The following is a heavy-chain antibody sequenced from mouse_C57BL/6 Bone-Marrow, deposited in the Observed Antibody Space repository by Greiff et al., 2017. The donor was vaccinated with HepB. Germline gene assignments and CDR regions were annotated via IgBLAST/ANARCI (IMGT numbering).Heavy chain of an antibody. D-gene: IGHD2-1*01. V-gene: IGHV14-2*01. J-gene: IGHJ4*01. CDR3: ARQADYGNYLPAMDY. CDR2: IDPEDGET. Sequence: VQLKHSGAELVKPGASVKLSCTASGFNIKDYYMHWVKQRTEQGLEWIGRIDPEDGETKYAPKFQGKATITADTSSNTAYLQLSSLTSEDTAVYYCARQADYGNYLPAMDYWGQGTSVTVSS. CDR1: GFNIKDYY.